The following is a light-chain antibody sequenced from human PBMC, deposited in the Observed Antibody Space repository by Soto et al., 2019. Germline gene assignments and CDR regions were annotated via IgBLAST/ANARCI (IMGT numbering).Light chain of an antibody. V-gene: IGKV1-12*02. CDR1: QGLSSY. CDR3: LSGHSRP. Sequence: DIQMTQSPSSVSVSVGDRVTITCRASQGLSSYLAWYQQKPGKAPKLLIYAASNLQSGVPSRFSGSGSGTDFTLTISSLQPEDFATYFCLSGHSRPFGGGTKVDIK. CDR2: AAS. J-gene: IGKJ4*01.